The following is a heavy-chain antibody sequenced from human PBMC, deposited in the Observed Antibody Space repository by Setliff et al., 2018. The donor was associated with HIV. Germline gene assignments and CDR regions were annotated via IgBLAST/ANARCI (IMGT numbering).Heavy chain of an antibody. J-gene: IGHJ4*02. CDR3: ARYNWNPLGYRFDY. V-gene: IGHV1-18*01. CDR1: GYTFISYG. Sequence: ASVKVSCKASGYTFISYGITWVRQAPGQGLEWMGWISAYNGNTNYAQKLQGRVTMTTDTSTSTAYMELRSLRSDDTAVYYCARYNWNPLGYRFDYWGQGTLVTVSS. D-gene: IGHD1-20*01. CDR2: ISAYNGNT.